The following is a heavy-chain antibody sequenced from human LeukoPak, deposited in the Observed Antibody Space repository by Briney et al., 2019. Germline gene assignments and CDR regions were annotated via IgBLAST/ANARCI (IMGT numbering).Heavy chain of an antibody. Sequence: SETLSLTCTVSGGSISSGDYYWSWIRQPPGTGLEWIGYIYYSGSTYYNPSLKSRVTISVDTSKNQFSLKLSSVTAADTAVYYCARMTTVTYNFDCWGQGTLVAVSS. V-gene: IGHV4-30-4*01. J-gene: IGHJ4*02. CDR1: GGSISSGDYY. CDR3: ARMTTVTYNFDC. CDR2: IYYSGST. D-gene: IGHD4-17*01.